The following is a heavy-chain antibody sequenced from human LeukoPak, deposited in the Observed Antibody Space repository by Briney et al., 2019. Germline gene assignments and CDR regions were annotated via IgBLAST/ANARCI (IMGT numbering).Heavy chain of an antibody. Sequence: PSETLSLTCTVSGDSIASSGYYWSWVRQPPGKGLEWIATIYYSGTTYYNAPLKSRVTISVDTPKNQFSLKLSSVTAADTAVYYCARYVVVTAKYYFDYWGQGTLVTVSS. CDR2: IYYSGTT. CDR1: GDSIASSGYY. V-gene: IGHV4-39*01. CDR3: ARYVVVTAKYYFDY. J-gene: IGHJ4*02. D-gene: IGHD2-21*02.